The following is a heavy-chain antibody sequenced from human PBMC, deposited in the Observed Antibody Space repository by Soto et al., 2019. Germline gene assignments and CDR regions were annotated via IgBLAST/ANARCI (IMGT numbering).Heavy chain of an antibody. V-gene: IGHV4-4*07. CDR1: GASVSSYT. CDR2: LNISGTI. CDR3: ARDRGEYTSSWFWYFSN. D-gene: IGHD6-13*01. Sequence: ESLSPTCSVSGASVSSYTWNWVRQSAGKGPEWVGRLNISGTITYYPSLKSRLTMSMDTSKNQISLNLRSVTAADTAMYYCARDRGEYTSSWFWYFSNWGHGTLVTVYS. J-gene: IGHJ1*01.